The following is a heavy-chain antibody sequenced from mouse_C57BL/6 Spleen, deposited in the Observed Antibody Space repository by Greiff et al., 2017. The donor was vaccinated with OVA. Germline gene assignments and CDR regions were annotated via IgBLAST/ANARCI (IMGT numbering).Heavy chain of an antibody. Sequence: QVQLQQPGAELVKPGASVKLSCKASGYTFTSYWMQWVKQRPGQGLEWIGEIDPSDSYTNYNQKFKGKATLTVDTSSSTAYMQLSSLTSEDSAVYYCARNYYGRELDYWGQGTTLTVSS. CDR1: GYTFTSYW. D-gene: IGHD1-1*01. J-gene: IGHJ2*01. CDR3: ARNYYGRELDY. CDR2: IDPSDSYT. V-gene: IGHV1-50*01.